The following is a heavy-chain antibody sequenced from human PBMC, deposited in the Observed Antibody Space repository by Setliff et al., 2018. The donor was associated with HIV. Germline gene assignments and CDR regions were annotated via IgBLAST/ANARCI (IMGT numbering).Heavy chain of an antibody. Sequence: KPSETLSLTCSVSDDSINYSTYYWSWIRQPAGQTLEWIGRISNAGSTIYNASLKSRVSMSIDTLNKQFSLELTPMTASDTATYYCARHSGSYYFDHWGQGMQVTVSS. CDR3: ARHSGSYYFDH. V-gene: IGHV4-61*02. J-gene: IGHJ4*02. D-gene: IGHD1-26*01. CDR1: DDSINYSTYY. CDR2: ISNAGST.